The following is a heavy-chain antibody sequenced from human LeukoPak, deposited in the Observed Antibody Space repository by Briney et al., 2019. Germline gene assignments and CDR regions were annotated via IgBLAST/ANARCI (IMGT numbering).Heavy chain of an antibody. CDR2: ISSSGSTI. V-gene: IGHV3-23*01. Sequence: GGSLRLSCAVSGFTFSSYAMSWIRQAPGKGLEWVSYISSSGSTIYYADSVKGRFTISRDNSKNTLYLQMNSLRAEDTAVYYCAKMKWFGELPLPIDYWGQGTLVTVSS. D-gene: IGHD3-10*01. CDR1: GFTFSSYA. CDR3: AKMKWFGELPLPIDY. J-gene: IGHJ4*02.